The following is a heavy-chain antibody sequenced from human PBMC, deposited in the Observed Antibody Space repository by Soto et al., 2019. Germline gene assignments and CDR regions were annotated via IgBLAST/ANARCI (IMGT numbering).Heavy chain of an antibody. J-gene: IGHJ6*02. Sequence: ASVKVPCKASGYSVTSYGFRYVRQPPPQGLQWMGWISCYIGNTNEAQKLQGRVTMTTYTSTSTAYMELSSLRCGATAVYYCASPSSTTVNTPEKYYGMDVWGQGTRVTVS. CDR3: ASPSSTTVNTPEKYYGMDV. D-gene: IGHD4-4*01. CDR1: GYSVTSYG. CDR2: ISCYIGNT. V-gene: IGHV1-18*04.